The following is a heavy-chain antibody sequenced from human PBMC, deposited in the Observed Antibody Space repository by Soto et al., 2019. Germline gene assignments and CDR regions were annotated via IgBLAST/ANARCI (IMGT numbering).Heavy chain of an antibody. CDR1: GGSISSGDYY. D-gene: IGHD2-15*01. J-gene: IGHJ5*02. CDR2: IYYSGST. CDR3: ARTLGYCSGGSCYPGWDWFDP. Sequence: QVQLQESGPGLVKPSQTLSLTCTVSGGSISSGDYYWSWIRQPPGKGLEWIGYIYYSGSTYYNPSLKSRVTISVDTSKNQFSLKLSSVTAADTAVYYCARTLGYCSGGSCYPGWDWFDPWGQGTLVTVSP. V-gene: IGHV4-30-4*01.